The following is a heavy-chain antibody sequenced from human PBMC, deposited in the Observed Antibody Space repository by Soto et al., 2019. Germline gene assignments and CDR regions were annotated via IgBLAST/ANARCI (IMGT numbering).Heavy chain of an antibody. CDR3: ARRYSYGYNYFDY. D-gene: IGHD5-18*01. J-gene: IGHJ4*02. Sequence: PSETLSLTCAVYGGSFIGYYWICSRHPPVKGLEWIVEINHSGSTNYNPSLKSRVTISVDTSKNQFSLKLSSVTAADTAVYYCARRYSYGYNYFDYWGQGTLVTVSS. CDR1: GGSFIGYY. CDR2: INHSGST. V-gene: IGHV4-34*01.